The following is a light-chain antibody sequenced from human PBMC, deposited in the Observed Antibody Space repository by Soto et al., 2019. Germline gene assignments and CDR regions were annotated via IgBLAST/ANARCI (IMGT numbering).Light chain of an antibody. J-gene: IGKJ4*01. CDR1: QDISIY. V-gene: IGKV1-9*01. CDR3: QQGYSFPLT. CDR2: AAS. Sequence: IQLTQSPSSLSASVGDRVTITCRASQDISIYLAWYQQEPGKAPKLLIYAASALQSGVPSRFSGSGSGTDFTLTISSLQPEDFATYFCQQGYSFPLTFGGGTKVDIK.